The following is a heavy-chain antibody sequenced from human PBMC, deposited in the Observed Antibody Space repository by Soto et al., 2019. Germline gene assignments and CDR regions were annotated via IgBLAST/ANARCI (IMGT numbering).Heavy chain of an antibody. CDR1: GYTFTSND. CDR2: MNTNSDDT. Sequence: QVRLGQSGAEVKKPGASVQVSGKPSGYTFTSNDINWGRKAPEQGLEWVGWMNTNSDDTRSAQKFRGRLTMTRDKSMRAVYMKLSNLRPDDSAVYYCAREWSAAGHFYGMDVWGQGTTVAVSS. V-gene: IGHV1-8*01. CDR3: AREWSAAGHFYGMDV. J-gene: IGHJ6*02. D-gene: IGHD6-13*01.